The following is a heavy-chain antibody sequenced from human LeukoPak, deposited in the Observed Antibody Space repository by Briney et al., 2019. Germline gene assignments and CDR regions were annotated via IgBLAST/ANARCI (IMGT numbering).Heavy chain of an antibody. CDR2: IFYTGST. V-gene: IGHV4-59*01. CDR3: ARDRGGGRYGMDV. Sequence: PSETLSLTCTVSGGSISSYYWSWIRQPPGKGLEWIGNIFYTGSTKYNPSLKSRVTISVDTSKNQFSLKLSSVTAADTAVYYCARDRGGGRYGMDVWGQGTTVTVSS. D-gene: IGHD2-21*01. J-gene: IGHJ6*02. CDR1: GGSISSYY.